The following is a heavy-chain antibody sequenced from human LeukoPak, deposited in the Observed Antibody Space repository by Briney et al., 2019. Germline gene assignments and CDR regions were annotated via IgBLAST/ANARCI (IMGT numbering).Heavy chain of an antibody. V-gene: IGHV4-34*01. D-gene: IGHD3-22*01. J-gene: IGHJ6*03. CDR1: GGSFSGYF. CDR3: ARGEGYYDSSPGVYMDV. CDR2: INRSGST. Sequence: SETLSLTCAIYGGSFSGYFWSWFRQPPGKGLEWIGEINRSGSTNYNSSLSLKSRVTISVDTSKNQFSLKLSSVTAADTAVYYCARGEGYYDSSPGVYMDVWGKGTTVTVSS.